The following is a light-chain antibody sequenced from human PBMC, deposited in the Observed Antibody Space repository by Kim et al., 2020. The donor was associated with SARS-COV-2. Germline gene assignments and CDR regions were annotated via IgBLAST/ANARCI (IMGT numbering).Light chain of an antibody. J-gene: IGLJ1*01. Sequence: QSVLTQPPSVSGAPGQRVTISCTGSSSNIGAGYDVHWYQQLPGTAPKLLIYGNTNRPSGVPDRFSGSKSGTSASLAITGLQAEDEADCYCQSYDSSLSVYVFGTGTKVTVL. CDR3: QSYDSSLSVYV. CDR1: SSNIGAGYD. V-gene: IGLV1-40*01. CDR2: GNT.